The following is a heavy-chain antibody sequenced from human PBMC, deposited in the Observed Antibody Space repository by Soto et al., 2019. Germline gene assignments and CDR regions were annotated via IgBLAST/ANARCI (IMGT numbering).Heavy chain of an antibody. CDR2: VSATGDIT. Sequence: EVKVLESGGDLVQPGGSLRLSCVASGFTFSEYAMTWVRQAPGKGLDWVSSVSATGDITYSADSVKGRFTISRDNSNTTLLLQMNSLRAEDTALYYCARGDRGGSGSPASYYCSGLDVWGQGTTVIVSS. D-gene: IGHD3-10*01. V-gene: IGHV3-23*01. CDR1: GFTFSEYA. CDR3: ARGDRGGSGSPASYYCSGLDV. J-gene: IGHJ6*02.